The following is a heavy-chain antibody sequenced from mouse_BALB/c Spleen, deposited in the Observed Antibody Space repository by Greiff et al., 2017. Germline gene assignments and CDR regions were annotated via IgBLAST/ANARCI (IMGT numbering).Heavy chain of an antibody. J-gene: IGHJ2*01. CDR3: ARRVRSFDY. CDR2: ISYSGST. CDR1: GYSITSDYA. Sequence: EVMLVESGPGLVKPSQSLSLSCTVTGYSITSDYAWYWIRQLPGNQLEWMGYISYSGSTSYNPSLKSRISITRDTSKNQFFLQLNSVTTEDTATYYCARRVRSFDYWGQGTTLTVSS. V-gene: IGHV3-2*02.